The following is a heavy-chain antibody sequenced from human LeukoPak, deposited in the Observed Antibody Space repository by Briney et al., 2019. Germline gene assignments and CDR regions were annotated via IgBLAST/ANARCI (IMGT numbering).Heavy chain of an antibody. CDR2: IKQDGGEI. Sequence: PGGSLRLSCAASGFTFTSYWMSWVRQAPGKGPELVANIKQDGGEIYYVDSVKGRFTISRDNSKNTMNLQMNSLRVEDTAVYYCAKGGGSRGRSYYFDYWGQGTLLTVSS. D-gene: IGHD2-15*01. CDR1: GFTFTSYW. CDR3: AKGGGSRGRSYYFDY. V-gene: IGHV3-7*01. J-gene: IGHJ4*02.